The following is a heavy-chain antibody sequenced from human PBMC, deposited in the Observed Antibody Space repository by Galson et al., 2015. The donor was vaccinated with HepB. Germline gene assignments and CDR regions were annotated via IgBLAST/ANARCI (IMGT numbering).Heavy chain of an antibody. D-gene: IGHD5-24*01. V-gene: IGHV7-4-1*02. CDR1: GYTFTTYG. J-gene: IGHJ5*01. CDR3: ARRNGNYWFDF. Sequence: SVKVSCKASGYTFTTYGMSWVRQAPGQGLEWMGWINTNTGNPTYGQGFTGRFAFSLDTSVSTAYLQISSLKAEDTAVYYCARRNGNYWFDFWGQGTLVTVSS. CDR2: INTNTGNP.